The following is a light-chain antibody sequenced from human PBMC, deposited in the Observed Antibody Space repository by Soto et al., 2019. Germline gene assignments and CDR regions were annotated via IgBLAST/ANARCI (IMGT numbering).Light chain of an antibody. CDR1: QSVSSSY. CDR3: QQYGSSPPYT. J-gene: IGKJ2*01. CDR2: VAS. V-gene: IGKV3-20*01. Sequence: EIVLTQSPGTLSLSPGERATLSCRASQSVSSSYLAWYQQKPGQAPRLLIYVASSRATGIPDRLSGSGSGTDFTLTISRLEPEDFAVYYCQQYGSSPPYTFGQGTKLEIK.